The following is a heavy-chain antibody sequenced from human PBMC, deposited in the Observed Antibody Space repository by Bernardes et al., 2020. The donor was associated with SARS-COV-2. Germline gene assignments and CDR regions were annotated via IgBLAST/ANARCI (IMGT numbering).Heavy chain of an antibody. V-gene: IGHV3-30-3*01. CDR2: ISYDGSNK. Sequence: SLRLSCAASGFTFSSYAMHWVRQAPGKGLEWVAVISYDGSNKYYADSVKGRFTISRDNSKNTLYLQMNSLRAEDTAVYYCARTSGYCSGGSCYSGGAFGYWGQGTLVTVSS. J-gene: IGHJ4*02. CDR1: GFTFSSYA. D-gene: IGHD2-15*01. CDR3: ARTSGYCSGGSCYSGGAFGY.